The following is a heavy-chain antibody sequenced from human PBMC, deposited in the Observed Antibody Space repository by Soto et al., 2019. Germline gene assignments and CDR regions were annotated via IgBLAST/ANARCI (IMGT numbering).Heavy chain of an antibody. CDR2: ISSRSTFI. Sequence: VGSLRLSCTVLGFTLTNENMNWVRQAPGKGLEWVSSISSRSTFINYADSVKGRFTISRDNDKGLVYLQMNSLRAEDTAVYYCARDPPLSMIVVVGVDDFWGQGTLVTVSS. CDR1: GFTLTNEN. J-gene: IGHJ4*02. D-gene: IGHD3-22*01. CDR3: ARDPPLSMIVVVGVDDF. V-gene: IGHV3-21*06.